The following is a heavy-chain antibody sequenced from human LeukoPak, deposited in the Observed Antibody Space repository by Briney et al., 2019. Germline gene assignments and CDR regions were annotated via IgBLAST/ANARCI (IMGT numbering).Heavy chain of an antibody. CDR1: GFXFTSYA. Sequence: GGSLRLSCAASGFXFTSYAFSWVRQASGKGLEWVSAVSGSGGSTYYADSVKGRFTISRDNSKNTLYLQMNSLRAEDTAVYYCANTPYYYDSSGYADYWGQGTLVTVSS. J-gene: IGHJ4*02. D-gene: IGHD3-22*01. CDR3: ANTPYYYDSSGYADY. V-gene: IGHV3-23*01. CDR2: VSGSGGST.